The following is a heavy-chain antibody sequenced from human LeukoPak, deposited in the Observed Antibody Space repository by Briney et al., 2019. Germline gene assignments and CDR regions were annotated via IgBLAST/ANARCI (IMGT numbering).Heavy chain of an antibody. CDR3: ARRGYYDSSGYYPDAFDI. D-gene: IGHD3-22*01. CDR2: ISAYNGNT. Sequence: ASVKVSCKASGYTFTSYGISWVRQAPGQGLEWMGWISAYNGNTNYAQKLQGRVTMTTDTSTSTAYMELRSLRSDDTAVYYCARRGYYDSSGYYPDAFDIWGQGTMVTVSS. J-gene: IGHJ3*02. V-gene: IGHV1-18*01. CDR1: GYTFTSYG.